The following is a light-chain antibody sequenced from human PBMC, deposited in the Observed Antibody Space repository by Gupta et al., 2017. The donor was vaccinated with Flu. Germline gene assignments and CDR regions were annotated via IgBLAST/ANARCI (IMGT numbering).Light chain of an antibody. Sequence: DIQMTQSPSSLSASVGDRVTITCRASQSISSYLNWYQQKPGKAPKLLIYAASSLQSGVPSRFSRRGSRTDFTLTISSLQPEDFATYYCQQSDSTLWTFGQWTKVEIK. J-gene: IGKJ1*01. CDR1: QSISSY. CDR2: AAS. V-gene: IGKV1-39*01. CDR3: QQSDSTLWT.